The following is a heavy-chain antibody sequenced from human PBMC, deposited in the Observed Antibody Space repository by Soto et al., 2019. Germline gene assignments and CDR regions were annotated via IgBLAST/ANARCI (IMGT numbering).Heavy chain of an antibody. Sequence: QVQLVESGGGVVQPGRSLRLSCAASGFRFNTHAMHWVRQAPGKGLEWVAVIWYDGSNEDYVNSVKGRFTISRDNSKNMLNLQMSSLRVEDTGVYYCARVAYCSGGACYPDAWGQGTLVTVSP. CDR2: IWYDGSNE. V-gene: IGHV3-33*01. CDR1: GFRFNTHA. CDR3: ARVAYCSGGACYPDA. D-gene: IGHD2-15*01. J-gene: IGHJ5*02.